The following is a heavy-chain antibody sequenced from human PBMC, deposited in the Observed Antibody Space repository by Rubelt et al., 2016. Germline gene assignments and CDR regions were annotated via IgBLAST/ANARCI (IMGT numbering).Heavy chain of an antibody. CDR3: ARTPGQSSWYYFDY. CDR2: ISYTANT. J-gene: IGHJ4*02. CDR1: TGSISTYY. V-gene: IGHV4-59*08. D-gene: IGHD6-13*01. Sequence: QVQLQESGPGLVKPSETLSLTCTVSTGSISTYYWNWIRQPPGKGLEWIRYISYTANTNYNPSLQSRAPIPADTSKNQFSLRLSSVTAADTAVYYCARTPGQSSWYYFDYWGQGTLVTVSS.